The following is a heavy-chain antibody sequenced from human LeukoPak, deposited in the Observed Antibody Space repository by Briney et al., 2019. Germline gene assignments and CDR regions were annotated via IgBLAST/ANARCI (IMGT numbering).Heavy chain of an antibody. CDR2: IRYDRSNK. D-gene: IGHD5-24*01. V-gene: IGHV3-33*04. Sequence: GASLRLSCAASGFTFSSFAIHWVRQAPGKGLEWMGIIRYDRSNKDYADTFKGRFTITGDKSKNTLYLELNSLKAEDTAVYYCARDDRGDGYNLDYFDYWGRGTRVSVSS. J-gene: IGHJ4*02. CDR1: GFTFSSFA. CDR3: ARDDRGDGYNLDYFDY.